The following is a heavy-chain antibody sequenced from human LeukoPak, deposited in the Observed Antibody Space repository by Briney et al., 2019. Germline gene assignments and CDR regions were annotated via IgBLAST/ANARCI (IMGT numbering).Heavy chain of an antibody. D-gene: IGHD3-10*01. CDR2: ISPKSGGT. CDR1: GYTFTGYY. V-gene: IGHV1-2*02. CDR3: ARHYDSSPWGVTAFDI. Sequence: ASVKVSCKASGYTFTGYYMHWVRQAPGQGLEWMGWISPKSGGTNYAQKFQGRVTTTSDTSISTAYMELSGLRSDDTAVYYCARHYDSSPWGVTAFDIWGQGTRVTVSS. J-gene: IGHJ3*02.